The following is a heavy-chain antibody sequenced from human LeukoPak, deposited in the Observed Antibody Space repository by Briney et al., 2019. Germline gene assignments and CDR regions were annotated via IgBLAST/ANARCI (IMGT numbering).Heavy chain of an antibody. CDR1: GFTFSSYS. V-gene: IGHV3-21*01. J-gene: IGHJ6*02. D-gene: IGHD2-15*01. Sequence: PGGSLRLSCAASGFTFSSYSMNWVLQAPGKGLEWVSSISSSSSYIYYADSVKGRFTISRDNAKNSLYLQMNSLRAEDTAVYYCARGHCSGGSCYDEDYYYYGMDVWGQGTTVTVSS. CDR2: ISSSSSYI. CDR3: ARGHCSGGSCYDEDYYYYGMDV.